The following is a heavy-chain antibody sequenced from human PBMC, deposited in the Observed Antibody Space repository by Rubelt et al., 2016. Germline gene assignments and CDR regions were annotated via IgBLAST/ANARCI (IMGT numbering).Heavy chain of an antibody. D-gene: IGHD2-2*01. Sequence: YYEGSTIYYADSVKGRFTISRDNSKNTLYLQMNSLRAEDTAVYYCANGGLERGTNFPDIVVVPAATPLFPFDYWGQGTLVTVSS. V-gene: IGHV3-NL1*01. CDR2: YYEGSTI. J-gene: IGHJ4*02. CDR3: ANGGLERGTNFPDIVVVPAATPLFPFDY.